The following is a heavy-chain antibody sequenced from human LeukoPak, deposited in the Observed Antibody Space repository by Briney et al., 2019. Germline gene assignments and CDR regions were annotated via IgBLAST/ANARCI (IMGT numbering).Heavy chain of an antibody. Sequence: PGGSLRLSCAASGLTFSSYWMSWVRQVPGKGLEWVANIKQDGSEKYYVDSVKGRFTISRDNAKNSLYLQMNSLRAEDTAVYYCARGGTGFWNWGQGTLVTVSS. CDR2: IKQDGSEK. CDR1: GLTFSSYW. D-gene: IGHD3/OR15-3a*01. J-gene: IGHJ4*02. CDR3: ARGGTGFWN. V-gene: IGHV3-7*04.